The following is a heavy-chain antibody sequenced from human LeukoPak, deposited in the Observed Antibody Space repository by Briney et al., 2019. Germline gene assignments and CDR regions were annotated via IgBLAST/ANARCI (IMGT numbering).Heavy chain of an antibody. D-gene: IGHD3-10*01. CDR3: AKSNGYGLVDI. CDR2: IYYSGST. CDR1: DGSISSYY. V-gene: IGHV4-59*12. J-gene: IGHJ3*02. Sequence: PSETLSLTCTVSDGSISSYYWSWIRQPPGKGLEWIGYIYYSGSTNYNPSLKSRVTISLDTSRNQFSLKLNSVTAADTAVYYCAKSNGYGLVDIWGQGTMVTVSS.